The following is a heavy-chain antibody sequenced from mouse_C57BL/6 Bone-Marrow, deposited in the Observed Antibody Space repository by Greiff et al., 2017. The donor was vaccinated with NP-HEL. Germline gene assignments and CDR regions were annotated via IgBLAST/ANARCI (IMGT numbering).Heavy chain of an antibody. CDR1: GYAFSSSW. J-gene: IGHJ2*01. Sequence: VQRVESGPELVKPGASVKISCKASGYAFSSSWMNWVKQRPGKGLEWIGRIYPGDGDTNYNGKFKGKATLTADKSSSTAYMQLSSLTSEDSAVYFCARRNFFFDYWGQGTTLTVSS. CDR2: IYPGDGDT. CDR3: ARRNFFFDY. V-gene: IGHV1-82*01.